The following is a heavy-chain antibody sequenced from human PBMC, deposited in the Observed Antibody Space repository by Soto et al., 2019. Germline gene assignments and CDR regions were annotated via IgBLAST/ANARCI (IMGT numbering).Heavy chain of an antibody. J-gene: IGHJ4*02. CDR1: GGSFSCYY. CDR2: IDHSGST. Sequence: SETLSLTCAVYGGSFSCYYWSWIRQPPGKGLEWIGEIDHSGSTNYNPSLKSRVTISVDTSKNQFSLTLSSVTAADTAVYYCAREEYTYNYRGGDSWGQGTPVTVSS. V-gene: IGHV4-34*01. CDR3: AREEYTYNYRGGDS. D-gene: IGHD5-18*01.